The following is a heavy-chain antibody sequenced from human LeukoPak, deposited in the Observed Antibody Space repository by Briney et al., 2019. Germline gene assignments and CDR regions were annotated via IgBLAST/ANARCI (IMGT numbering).Heavy chain of an antibody. J-gene: IGHJ4*02. D-gene: IGHD3-22*01. CDR1: GGSISSGGYY. V-gene: IGHV4-31*03. Sequence: SETLSLTCTVSGGSISSGGYYWSWIRQHPGKVLEWIGYIYYSGSTYYNPSLKSRVTISVDTSKNQFSLKLSSVTAADTAVYYCAREVPLVGTYYYDSSGPFDYWGQGTLVTVSS. CDR3: AREVPLVGTYYYDSSGPFDY. CDR2: IYYSGST.